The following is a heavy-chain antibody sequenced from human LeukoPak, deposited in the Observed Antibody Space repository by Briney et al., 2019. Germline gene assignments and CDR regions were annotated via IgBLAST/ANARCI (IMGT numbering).Heavy chain of an antibody. J-gene: IGHJ3*02. D-gene: IGHD5-24*01. Sequence: SVKVSCKASGGTFSSYAISWVRQARGQGLEWMGGIIPIFGSANYAQKFQGRVTITTDESTSTAYMELSSLRSEDTAVYYCARDQSRDGYNLDAFDIWGQGTMVTVSS. CDR2: IIPIFGSA. CDR3: ARDQSRDGYNLDAFDI. CDR1: GGTFSSYA. V-gene: IGHV1-69*05.